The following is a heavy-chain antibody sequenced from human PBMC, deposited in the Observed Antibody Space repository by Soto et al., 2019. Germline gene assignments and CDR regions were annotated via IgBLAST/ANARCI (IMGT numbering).Heavy chain of an antibody. V-gene: IGHV1-46*01. Sequence: GASVKVSCKASGYTFINYYMHWVRQAHRQGLEWMGIINPNGGSTTYAQKFQGRVTLTRDTSTNTVNMELSSLRSEDTAVYYCAREKWLVRRNDPFDIWGQGTMVTVSS. CDR1: GYTFINYY. CDR3: AREKWLVRRNDPFDI. D-gene: IGHD6-19*01. CDR2: INPNGGST. J-gene: IGHJ3*02.